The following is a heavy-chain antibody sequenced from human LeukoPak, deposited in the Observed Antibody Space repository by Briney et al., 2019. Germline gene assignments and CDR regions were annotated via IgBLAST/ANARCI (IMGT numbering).Heavy chain of an antibody. V-gene: IGHV3-74*01. Sequence: GGSLRLSCAASGFTFSTFFMHWVRQAPGKGLVWVSRIKSDGSATTYADSVKGRFTISRDNAKNTVYLQMNSLRADDTAVYYCAGPRTTDYYYGMDVWGQGTTVTVSS. D-gene: IGHD4-11*01. CDR2: IKSDGSAT. CDR1: GFTFSTFF. CDR3: AGPRTTDYYYGMDV. J-gene: IGHJ6*02.